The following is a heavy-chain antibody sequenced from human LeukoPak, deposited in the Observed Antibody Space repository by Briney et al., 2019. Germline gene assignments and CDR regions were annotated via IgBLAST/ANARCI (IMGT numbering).Heavy chain of an antibody. CDR2: RQSNGYT. Sequence: PSETLSLTCTVSGGSISGYYWSWLRQPPGKGLEWIAYRQSNGYTEYYPSLMSRVTISLDTSKRQLSLKLTSVTAADTAVYYCARGVYGAYFDFWGQGTLVTVSS. D-gene: IGHD4-17*01. CDR3: ARGVYGAYFDF. J-gene: IGHJ4*02. CDR1: GGSISGYY. V-gene: IGHV4-59*01.